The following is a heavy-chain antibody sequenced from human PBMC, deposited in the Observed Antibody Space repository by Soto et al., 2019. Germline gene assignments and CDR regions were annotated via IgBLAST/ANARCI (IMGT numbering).Heavy chain of an antibody. CDR1: GFSLSTSGVG. CDR2: IYWDDDK. J-gene: IGHJ5*02. Sequence: QITLKESGPTLMKPTQTLTLTCTFSGFSLSTSGVGVGWIRQPPGKALEWLALIYWDDDKRYSPSLESRLTITKDTSTNQVVLTMTNMDPVDTATYYCAHRHSSSWYNNWFDPWGQGTLVTVSS. CDR3: AHRHSSSWYNNWFDP. V-gene: IGHV2-5*02. D-gene: IGHD6-13*01.